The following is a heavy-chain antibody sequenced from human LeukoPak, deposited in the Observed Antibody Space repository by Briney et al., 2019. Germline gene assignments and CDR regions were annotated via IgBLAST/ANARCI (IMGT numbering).Heavy chain of an antibody. J-gene: IGHJ4*02. CDR2: INPSGGST. CDR3: ARPHSKNRNTLYY. CDR1: GYTFTSYY. V-gene: IGHV1-46*01. Sequence: ASVKVSCKASGYTFTSYYMHWVRQAPGQGLEWMGIINPSGGSTSYAQKFQGRVTMTRDTSTSTAYMELRSLRSDDTAVYYCARPHSKNRNTLYYWGQGTLVTVSS. D-gene: IGHD3-16*02.